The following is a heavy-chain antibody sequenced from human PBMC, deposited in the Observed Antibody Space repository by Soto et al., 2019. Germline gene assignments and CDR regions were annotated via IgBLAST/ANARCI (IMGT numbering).Heavy chain of an antibody. CDR1: GCSFTSYW. D-gene: IGHD3-3*01. V-gene: IGHV5-10-1*01. CDR2: IDPSDSYT. J-gene: IGHJ6*02. Sequence: PVVSLKIWYKGAGCSFTSYWISWVRQMHGKGLEWMRRIDPSDSYTNYSPSFQGHVTISADKSISTAYLQWSSLKASDTAMYYCARHRIFSGNYYYGMDVWGQGTTVTVSS. CDR3: ARHRIFSGNYYYGMDV.